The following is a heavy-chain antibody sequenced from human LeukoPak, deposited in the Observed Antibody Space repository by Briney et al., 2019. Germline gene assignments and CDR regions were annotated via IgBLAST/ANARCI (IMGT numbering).Heavy chain of an antibody. Sequence: SETLSLTCTVSGGSISTHYWSWIRQPPGKGLEWIGYIYYSGSTNYNPSLKSRVTISGETSKNQFSLKLRSVTAADTAVYYCARTGRWLQLGFDYWGPGTLVTVSS. CDR1: GGSISTHY. J-gene: IGHJ4*02. CDR3: ARTGRWLQLGFDY. D-gene: IGHD5-24*01. CDR2: IYYSGST. V-gene: IGHV4-59*11.